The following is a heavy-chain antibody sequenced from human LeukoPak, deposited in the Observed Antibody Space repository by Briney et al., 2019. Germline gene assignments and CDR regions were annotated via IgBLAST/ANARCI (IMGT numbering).Heavy chain of an antibody. D-gene: IGHD4-17*01. J-gene: IGHJ3*02. CDR1: GGSISSGGYY. CDR3: ARLIQVTTGDAFDI. V-gene: IGHV4-31*03. CDR2: IYYSGST. Sequence: SQTLSLTCTVSGGSISSGGYYWSWIRQHPGKGLEWIGYIYYSGSTYHNPSLKSRVTISVDTSKNQFSLRLSSVTAADTAVYCCARLIQVTTGDAFDIWGQGTMVTVSS.